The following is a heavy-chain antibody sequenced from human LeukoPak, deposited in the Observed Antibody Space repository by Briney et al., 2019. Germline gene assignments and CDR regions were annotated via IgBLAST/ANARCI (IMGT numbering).Heavy chain of an antibody. J-gene: IGHJ5*02. CDR2: IRSEAYGGTA. D-gene: IGHD2-15*01. CDR1: GFTFPDYA. V-gene: IGHV3-49*04. CDR3: TRAVYCSGGACSFDP. Sequence: GGSLRLSCTTSGFTFPDYAMTWVRQAPGKGLESVGFIRSEAYGGTAEYAASVKDRFTISRHDSKSIAYLQMNSLKTEDTAVYYCTRAVYCSGGACSFDPWGQGTLVTVSS.